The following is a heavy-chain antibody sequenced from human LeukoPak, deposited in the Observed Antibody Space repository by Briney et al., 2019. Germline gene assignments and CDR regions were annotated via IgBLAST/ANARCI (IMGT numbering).Heavy chain of an antibody. CDR1: GFTFSSYS. Sequence: PGGSLRLSCAASGFTFSSYSMNWVRQAPGKGLEWVSSISSSSSYTYYADSVKGRFTISGDNAKNSLYLQMNSLRAEDTAVYYCARVIQTFYYDSSGYYSSASNDFWGQGTLVTVSS. CDR3: ARVIQTFYYDSSGYYSSASNDF. D-gene: IGHD3-22*01. CDR2: ISSSSSYT. V-gene: IGHV3-21*01. J-gene: IGHJ4*02.